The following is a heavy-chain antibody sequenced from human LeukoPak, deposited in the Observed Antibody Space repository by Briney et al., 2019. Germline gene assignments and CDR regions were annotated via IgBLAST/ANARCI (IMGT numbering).Heavy chain of an antibody. CDR2: ISSSSSYI. CDR1: GFTFSSYS. CDR3: ARGSYYDSSGYSPEYYYYGMDV. D-gene: IGHD3-22*01. J-gene: IGHJ6*02. Sequence: GGSLRLSCAASGFTFSSYSMNWVRQAPGKGLEWVSSISSSSSYIYYADSVKGRFTISRDNAKNSLYLQTNSLRAEDTAVYYCARGSYYDSSGYSPEYYYYGMDVWGQGTTVTVSS. V-gene: IGHV3-21*01.